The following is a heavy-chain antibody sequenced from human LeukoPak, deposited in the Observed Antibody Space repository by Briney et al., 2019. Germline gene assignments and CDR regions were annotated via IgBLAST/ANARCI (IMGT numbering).Heavy chain of an antibody. Sequence: GGSLRLSCAASGFTVSSNYMRWVRQAPGKGLEWVSVIYSGGRTDYADSVKGRFTISRDNSENTVYLQMSSLSAEDRAVYYCARDLVVEAATLDYGMDVWGQGTTVSVSS. CDR3: ARDLVVEAATLDYGMDV. D-gene: IGHD2-15*01. V-gene: IGHV3-53*01. CDR2: IYSGGRT. J-gene: IGHJ6*02. CDR1: GFTVSSNY.